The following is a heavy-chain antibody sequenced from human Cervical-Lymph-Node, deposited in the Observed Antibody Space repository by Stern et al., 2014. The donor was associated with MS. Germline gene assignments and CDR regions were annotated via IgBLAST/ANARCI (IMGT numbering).Heavy chain of an antibody. CDR3: ARKTTAKN. V-gene: IGHV3-7*01. CDR2: INKDGSEK. J-gene: IGHJ4*02. CDR1: GFTFSHYW. Sequence: EVQLVESGGGLVQPGGSLRLSCAGSGFTFSHYWMTWVRQAPGKGLEWVASINKDGSEKYYVDSLKGQFTISRDNAKNSLYLQMTSLRADDTAVYYCARKTTAKNWGQGTLVTVSS. D-gene: IGHD4-17*01.